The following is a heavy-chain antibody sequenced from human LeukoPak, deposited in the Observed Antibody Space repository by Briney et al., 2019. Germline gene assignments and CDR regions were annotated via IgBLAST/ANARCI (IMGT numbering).Heavy chain of an antibody. V-gene: IGHV3-30*02. CDR2: IWYDGNNK. D-gene: IGHD3-3*01. CDR3: AKVGQTYYDFWSGYYPDY. CDR1: AFPFSTYG. J-gene: IGHJ4*02. Sequence: GGSLRLSCAASAFPFSTYGMHWVRQAPGKGLEWVAAIWYDGNNKYYGDSVKGRFTISRDNSKSTLFLQMNSLRAEDTAVYYCAKVGQTYYDFWSGYYPDYWGQGTLVTVSS.